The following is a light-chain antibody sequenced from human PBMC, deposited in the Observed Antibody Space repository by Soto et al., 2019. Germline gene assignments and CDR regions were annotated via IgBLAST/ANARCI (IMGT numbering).Light chain of an antibody. Sequence: EIVLTQSPGTLSLSPGERATLSCRASQSINSRYLAWYQQKPGQAPRLLIYGASSRATGIPDRFSGSGSGTDFTLTISRLEPEDFTVYSCQQFRGSPGFTFGPGTKVDIK. CDR2: GAS. CDR1: QSINSRY. CDR3: QQFRGSPGFT. V-gene: IGKV3-20*01. J-gene: IGKJ3*01.